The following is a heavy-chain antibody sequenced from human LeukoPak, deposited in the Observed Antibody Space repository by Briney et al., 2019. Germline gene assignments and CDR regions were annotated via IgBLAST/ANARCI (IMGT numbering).Heavy chain of an antibody. CDR1: GFTFSSYS. CDR3: ARARAGAFDI. J-gene: IGHJ3*02. Sequence: GGSLRLSCAASGFTFSSYSMNWVRQAPGKGLEWVSSISSSSSYIYYADSVKGRFAISRDNAKNSLYLQMNSLRAEDTAVYYCARARAGAFDIWGQGTMVTVSS. V-gene: IGHV3-21*01. CDR2: ISSSSSYI.